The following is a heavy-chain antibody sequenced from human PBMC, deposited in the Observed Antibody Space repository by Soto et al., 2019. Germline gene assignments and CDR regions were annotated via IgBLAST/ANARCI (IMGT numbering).Heavy chain of an antibody. J-gene: IGHJ4*02. CDR2: IYYSGST. D-gene: IGHD1-26*01. CDR1: GGSISSGDYY. CDR3: DRDVVGASIDY. Sequence: PSETLSLTCTVSGGSISSGDYYWSWIRQPPGKGLEWIGYIYYSGSTYYNPSLKSRVTISVDTSKNQFSLKLSSVTAADTAVYYCDRDVVGASIDYWGQGTLVTVSS. V-gene: IGHV4-30-4*01.